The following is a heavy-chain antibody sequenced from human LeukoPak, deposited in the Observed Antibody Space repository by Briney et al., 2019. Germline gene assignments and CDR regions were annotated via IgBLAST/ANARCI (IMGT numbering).Heavy chain of an antibody. CDR3: ARDPPYYYDSSGDDAFDI. CDR1: GGSISSYY. CDR2: IYTSGST. Sequence: PSETLSLTCTVSGGSISSYYWSWIRQPAGKGLEWIGRIYTSGSTNYNPSLKSRVTMSVDTSKNQFPLKLSSVTAADTAVYYCARDPPYYYDSSGDDAFDIWGQGTMVTVSS. D-gene: IGHD3-22*01. J-gene: IGHJ3*02. V-gene: IGHV4-4*07.